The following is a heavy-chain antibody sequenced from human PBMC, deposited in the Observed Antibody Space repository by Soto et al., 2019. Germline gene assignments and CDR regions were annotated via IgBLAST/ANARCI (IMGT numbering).Heavy chain of an antibody. CDR2: IGSSSSYT. J-gene: IGHJ4*02. CDR1: GFPFSDYY. V-gene: IGHV3-11*05. CDR3: ARRRPTGYYNY. D-gene: IGHD3-9*01. Sequence: QVQLVESGGDLVKPGGSLRLSCAASGFPFSDYYMSWIRQAPGKGLEWVSSIGSSSSYTNYADSVKGRFTISRDNAKNSLYQQMNSLRAEDTAVYYCARRRPTGYYNYWGQGTLVTVSA.